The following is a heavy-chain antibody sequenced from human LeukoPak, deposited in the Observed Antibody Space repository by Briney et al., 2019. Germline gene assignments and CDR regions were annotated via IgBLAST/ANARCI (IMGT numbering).Heavy chain of an antibody. J-gene: IGHJ5*02. CDR2: MNPKSGKT. Sequence: ASVKVSCKASGYTFNIYDINWVRQAGGQGLEWMGWMNPKSGKTGYAQKFQGRITMTRNTFINTAYMELSSLTSEDTAVYYCTREDYFGSGSFSNWFDPWGQGTLVTVSS. CDR1: GYTFNIYD. D-gene: IGHD3-10*01. CDR3: TREDYFGSGSFSNWFDP. V-gene: IGHV1-8*01.